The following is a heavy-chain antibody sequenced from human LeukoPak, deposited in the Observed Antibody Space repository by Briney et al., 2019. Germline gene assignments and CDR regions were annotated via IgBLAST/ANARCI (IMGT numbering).Heavy chain of an antibody. CDR1: GYTFTSYA. D-gene: IGHD6-13*01. CDR2: INTNTGNP. V-gene: IGHV7-4-1*02. CDR3: ARDSVPGIAAAAPEFGY. J-gene: IGHJ4*02. Sequence: ASVKVSCKASGYTFTSYAMNWVRQAPGQGLEWMGWINTNTGNPTYAQGFTGRFVFSLDTSVSTAYLQISSLKAEDTAVYYCARDSVPGIAAAAPEFGYWGQGTLVTVSS.